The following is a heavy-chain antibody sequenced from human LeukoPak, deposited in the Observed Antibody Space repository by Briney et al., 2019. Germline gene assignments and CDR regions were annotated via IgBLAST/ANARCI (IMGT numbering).Heavy chain of an antibody. CDR1: GFTFSSFN. Sequence: GGSLRLSCAASGFTFSSFNMNWVRQAPGKGLEWVSYISSSGYFIYYVDSVKGRFTIFRDNAKNSLYLQMNSLRAEDTAVYYCATSPMVRGAPYYFDYWGQGTLVTVSS. J-gene: IGHJ4*02. V-gene: IGHV3-21*01. D-gene: IGHD3-10*01. CDR3: ATSPMVRGAPYYFDY. CDR2: ISSSGYFI.